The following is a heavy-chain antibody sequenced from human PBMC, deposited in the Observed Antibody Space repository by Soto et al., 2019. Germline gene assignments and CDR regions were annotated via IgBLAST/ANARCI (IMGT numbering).Heavy chain of an antibody. Sequence: GGSLGLSCAASGFTFSSYWMHWVRQAPGKGLVWVSRINPDGSATNYADSVKGRFTISRDNAKNTLYLQMNSLRAEDTAVFYCGRGGSDSPMAPGYWGQGTLVTVSS. V-gene: IGHV3-74*01. CDR2: INPDGSAT. D-gene: IGHD5-18*01. CDR3: GRGGSDSPMAPGY. J-gene: IGHJ4*02. CDR1: GFTFSSYW.